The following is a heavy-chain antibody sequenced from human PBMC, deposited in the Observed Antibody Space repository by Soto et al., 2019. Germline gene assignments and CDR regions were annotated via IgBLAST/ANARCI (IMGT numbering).Heavy chain of an antibody. D-gene: IGHD3-22*01. V-gene: IGHV4-34*01. CDR2: INHSGST. CDR1: GGSFSGYY. J-gene: IGHJ4*02. Sequence: ETLSLTCAVYGGSFSGYYWSWIRQPPGKGLEWIGEINHSGSTNYNPSLKSRVTISVDTSKNQFSLKLSSVTAADTAVYYCASSYYYDSSGYYSYFDYWGQGTLVTVSS. CDR3: ASSYYYDSSGYYSYFDY.